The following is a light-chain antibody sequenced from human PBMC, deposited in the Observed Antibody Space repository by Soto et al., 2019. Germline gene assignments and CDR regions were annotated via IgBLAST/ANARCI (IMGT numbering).Light chain of an antibody. J-gene: IGLJ2*01. V-gene: IGLV2-14*01. CDR1: SGDIGSYTY. Sequence: QSVLTQPASVSGSPGQSITISCTGTSGDIGSYTYVSWYQQYPGKAPKLLISEVTNRPSGVSNRFSGSKSGNTASLTISGLQAEDEAHYYCRSYTTNSPPVVFGGGT. CDR2: EVT. CDR3: RSYTTNSPPVV.